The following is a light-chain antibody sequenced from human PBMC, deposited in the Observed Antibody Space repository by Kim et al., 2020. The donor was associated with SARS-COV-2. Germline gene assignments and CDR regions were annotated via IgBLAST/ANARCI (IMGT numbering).Light chain of an antibody. CDR1: KLGDKY. Sequence: SYELTQPPSVSVSPGQTASITCSGDKLGDKYACWYQQKPGQSPVLVIYQDSKRPSGIPERFSGSNSGNTATLTISGTQAMDEADYYCQAWDSSTAKVFRGGTQLTVL. J-gene: IGLJ2*01. CDR3: QAWDSSTAKV. V-gene: IGLV3-1*01. CDR2: QDS.